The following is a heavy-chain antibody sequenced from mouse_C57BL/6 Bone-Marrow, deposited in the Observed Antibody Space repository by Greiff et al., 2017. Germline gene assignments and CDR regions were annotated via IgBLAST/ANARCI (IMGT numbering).Heavy chain of an antibody. Sequence: EVKLQQSGPELVKPGASVKISCKASGYTFTDYYMNWVKQSHGKSLEWIGDINPNNGGTSYNQKFKGKATLTVDKSSSTAYLELRSLTSEDSAVYYCARGFITKPAWFAYWGQGTLVTVSA. CDR3: ARGFITKPAWFAY. D-gene: IGHD1-1*01. V-gene: IGHV1-26*01. CDR1: GYTFTDYY. J-gene: IGHJ3*01. CDR2: INPNNGGT.